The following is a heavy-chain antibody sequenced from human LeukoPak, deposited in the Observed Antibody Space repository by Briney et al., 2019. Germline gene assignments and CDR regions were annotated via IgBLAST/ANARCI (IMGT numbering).Heavy chain of an antibody. V-gene: IGHV4-4*07. CDR3: ARSTYYYDSSGYYYSTFDY. CDR2: IYTSGST. D-gene: IGHD3-22*01. Sequence: SETLSLTCTASGGSISSYYWSWIRQPAGKGLEWIGRIYTSGSTNYNPSLKSRVTMSVDTSKNHFSLKLSSVTAADTAVYYCARSTYYYDSSGYYYSTFDYWGQGTLVTVSS. CDR1: GGSISSYY. J-gene: IGHJ4*02.